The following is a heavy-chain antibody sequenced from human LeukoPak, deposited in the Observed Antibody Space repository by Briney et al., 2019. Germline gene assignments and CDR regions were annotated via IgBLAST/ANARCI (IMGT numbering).Heavy chain of an antibody. CDR3: ARTEDYYGSGSHFDY. J-gene: IGHJ4*02. D-gene: IGHD3-10*01. Sequence: PSETLSLTCTVSGGSISSGDYYWSWIRQPPGKGLEWIGYIYYSGSTYYNPSLKSRVTISVDTSENQFSLKLSSVTAADTAVYYCARTEDYYGSGSHFDYWGQGTLVTVSS. CDR1: GGSISSGDYY. V-gene: IGHV4-30-4*08. CDR2: IYYSGST.